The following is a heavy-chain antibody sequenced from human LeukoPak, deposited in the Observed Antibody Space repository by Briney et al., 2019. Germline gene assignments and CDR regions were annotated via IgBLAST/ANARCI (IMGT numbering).Heavy chain of an antibody. CDR3: ARLYSGYPFDY. D-gene: IGHD5-12*01. J-gene: IGHJ4*02. V-gene: IGHV3-23*01. CDR1: GFTFSSYG. Sequence: GGTLRLSCAASGFTFSSYGMSWVRQAPGKGLEWVSAISGSGGSTYYADSVKGRFTISRDNSKNTLYLQMNSLRAEDTAVYYCARLYSGYPFDYWGQGTLVTVSS. CDR2: ISGSGGST.